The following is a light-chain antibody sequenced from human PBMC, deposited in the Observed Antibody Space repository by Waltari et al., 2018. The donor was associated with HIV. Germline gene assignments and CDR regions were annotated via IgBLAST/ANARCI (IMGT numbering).Light chain of an antibody. Sequence: DIEMTQSPDSLAVSMGERAIINCKSSQSVLSSSNNKNYLAWYQQKPGQPPNVLIYWASTRESGVPDRFSGSGSGTDFTLTISSLQAEDVAVYYCQQYYSTPWTFGQGTKVESK. J-gene: IGKJ1*01. CDR3: QQYYSTPWT. CDR2: WAS. V-gene: IGKV4-1*01. CDR1: QSVLSSSNNKNY.